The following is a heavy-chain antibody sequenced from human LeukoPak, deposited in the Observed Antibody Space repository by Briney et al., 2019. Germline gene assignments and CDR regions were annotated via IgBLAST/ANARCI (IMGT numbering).Heavy chain of an antibody. CDR1: GGSISSYY. Sequence: SETLSLTCTVSGGSISSYYWSWIRQPPGKGLEWIGYIYYSGSTNYNPSLKSRVTMSVDTSKNQFSLKLSSVTAADTAVYYCARDNSYDSSGYAFDYWGQGTLVTVSS. V-gene: IGHV4-59*12. CDR2: IYYSGST. D-gene: IGHD3-22*01. CDR3: ARDNSYDSSGYAFDY. J-gene: IGHJ4*02.